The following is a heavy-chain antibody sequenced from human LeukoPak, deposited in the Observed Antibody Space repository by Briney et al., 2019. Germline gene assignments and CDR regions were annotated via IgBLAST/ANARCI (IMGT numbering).Heavy chain of an antibody. CDR1: GGSISSGGYY. J-gene: IGHJ3*02. D-gene: IGHD5-18*01. V-gene: IGHV4-31*03. CDR2: IYYSGST. CDR3: ARYSYVTFDAFDI. Sequence: PSQTLSLTCTVSGGSISSGGYYWSWIRQHPGKGLEWIGYIYYSGSTYYNPSLKSRVTISVDTSKNQFSLKLSSVTAADTAVYYCARYSYVTFDAFDIWGQGTMVTVSS.